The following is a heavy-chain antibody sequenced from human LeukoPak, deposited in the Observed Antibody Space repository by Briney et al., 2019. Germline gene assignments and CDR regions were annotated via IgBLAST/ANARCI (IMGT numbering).Heavy chain of an antibody. V-gene: IGHV3-15*04. CDR1: GFTFSNAW. D-gene: IGHD1-14*01. Sequence: GGSLRLSCAASGFTFSNAWMGWVRQAPGKGLEWVARIVVGGTTDYAAPVKGRFTISRDDSMNMLYLQMDSLKTGDTAMYYCATDVPSPLAQIDYWGQGTPVAVSS. J-gene: IGHJ4*02. CDR3: ATDVPSPLAQIDY. CDR2: IVVGGTT.